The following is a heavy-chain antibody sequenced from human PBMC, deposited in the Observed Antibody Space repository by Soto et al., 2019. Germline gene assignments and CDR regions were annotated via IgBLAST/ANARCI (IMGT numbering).Heavy chain of an antibody. CDR3: ARDKDGYYYYGMDV. V-gene: IGHV1-69*06. CDR1: GGTFSSYA. Sequence: SVKVSCKASGGTFSSYAISWVRQAPGQGLEWMGGIIPIFGTANYAQKFQGRVTITADKSTSTAYMELSSLRSEDTAVYYCARDKDGYYYYGMDVWGQGTTVTVSS. J-gene: IGHJ6*02. CDR2: IIPIFGTA.